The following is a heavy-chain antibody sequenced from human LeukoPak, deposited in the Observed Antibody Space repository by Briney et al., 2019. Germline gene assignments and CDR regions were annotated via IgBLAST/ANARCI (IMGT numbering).Heavy chain of an antibody. V-gene: IGHV4-38-2*02. CDR2: IYYSGST. Sequence: SETLSLTCTVSGYSISSGSYWGWIRQPPGKGLEWIGSIYYSGSTYYNPSLKSRVTISVDTSKNQFSLKLSSVTAADTAVYYCARDSSIAARPNAFDIWGQGTMVTVSS. CDR1: GYSISSGSY. D-gene: IGHD6-6*01. CDR3: ARDSSIAARPNAFDI. J-gene: IGHJ3*02.